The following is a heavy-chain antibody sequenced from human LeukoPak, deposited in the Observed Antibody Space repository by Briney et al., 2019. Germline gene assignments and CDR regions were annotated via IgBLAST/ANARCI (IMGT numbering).Heavy chain of an antibody. Sequence: SETLSLTCTVSGGSISSYYWSWIGQPPGRGRAWIGYVYYSGSTDYNPSLKSRVTISVDTSNNQCSLKLSSVTAADTAVYYCARLDPWDPVFDYWGQGTLVTVSS. J-gene: IGHJ4*02. D-gene: IGHD1-26*01. V-gene: IGHV4-59*08. CDR1: GGSISSYY. CDR2: VYYSGST. CDR3: ARLDPWDPVFDY.